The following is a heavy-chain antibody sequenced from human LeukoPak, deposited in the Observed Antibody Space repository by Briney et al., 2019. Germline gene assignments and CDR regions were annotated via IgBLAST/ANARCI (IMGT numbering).Heavy chain of an antibody. CDR1: GFTFSSYA. CDR3: ARDLYDSTGIERHFDL. J-gene: IGHJ2*01. Sequence: GGSLRLSCAASGFTFSSYAMHWVRQAPGKGLEWVAVISYDGSNKYYADSVKGRFTISSDNSKNTLYLQMNSLRAEDTAVYYCARDLYDSTGIERHFDLWGRGTLVTVSS. V-gene: IGHV3-30*14. CDR2: ISYDGSNK. D-gene: IGHD3-22*01.